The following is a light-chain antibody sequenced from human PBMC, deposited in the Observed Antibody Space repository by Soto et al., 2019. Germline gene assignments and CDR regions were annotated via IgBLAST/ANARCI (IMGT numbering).Light chain of an antibody. V-gene: IGKV1-9*01. CDR2: AAS. CDR3: HQFNTYPLT. CDR1: QGINDY. Sequence: DIQLTQSPSFLSASVGDRVTITCRASQGINDYLAWYQQKPGKAPKLLIYAASTLQSEVPSRFSGSAAGTECTITISSLQHEYFATYYCHQFNTYPLTVGGGTKVEVK. J-gene: IGKJ4*01.